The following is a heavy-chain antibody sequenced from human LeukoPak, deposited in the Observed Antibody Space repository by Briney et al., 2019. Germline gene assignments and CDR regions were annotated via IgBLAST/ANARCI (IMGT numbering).Heavy chain of an antibody. CDR1: GFTFSSSA. CDR3: VRCGGKNSCPGGEH. D-gene: IGHD4-23*01. J-gene: IGHJ1*01. Sequence: PGGSLSLSCTASGFTFSSSAWHWVRQAPGKGLEYVSAISDDGASTYYTDSLKGRFTISRDNSKNTLYLQMSSLRPEDTAVYYCVRCGGKNSCPGGEHWGARALCTVSS. CDR2: ISDDGAST. V-gene: IGHV3-64D*09.